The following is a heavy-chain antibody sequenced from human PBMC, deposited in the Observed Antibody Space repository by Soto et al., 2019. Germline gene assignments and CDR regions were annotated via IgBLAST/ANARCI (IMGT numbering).Heavy chain of an antibody. Sequence: QVQLVQSGAEVKKPGSSVKVSCKASGGTFSSYTISWVRQAPGQGLEWMGRIIPILGIANYAQKFQGRVTITADKSTSTAYMELSSMRSEDTAVYYCARGTVETAMVVGFDPWGQGTLVTVSS. CDR1: GGTFSSYT. CDR2: IIPILGIA. D-gene: IGHD5-18*01. J-gene: IGHJ5*02. V-gene: IGHV1-69*02. CDR3: ARGTVETAMVVGFDP.